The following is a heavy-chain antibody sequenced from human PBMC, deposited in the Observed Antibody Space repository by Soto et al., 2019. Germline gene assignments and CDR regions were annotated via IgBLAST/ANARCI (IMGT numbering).Heavy chain of an antibody. CDR3: ARAGYCSGGTCFHGNCDY. Sequence: QVQLVQSGAEVKRPGASVKVSCKASGYTFTTYYMHWVRQAPGQGLEWLGIINPNGGSTTYAQKFQGRVTITRDTSTSTVSLELSSLRSEDTAVYYCARAGYCSGGTCFHGNCDYWGQGTLVTVSA. CDR2: INPNGGST. D-gene: IGHD2-15*01. V-gene: IGHV1-46*01. J-gene: IGHJ4*02. CDR1: GYTFTTYY.